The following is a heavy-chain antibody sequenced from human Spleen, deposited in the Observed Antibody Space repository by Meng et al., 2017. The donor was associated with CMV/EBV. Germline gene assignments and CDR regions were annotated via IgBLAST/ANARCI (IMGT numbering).Heavy chain of an antibody. V-gene: IGHV1-46*01. Sequence: ASVKVSCKASGYTFTGYYMHWVRQAPGQGLEWMGIINPSGGSPSYAQKFQGRVTMTRDTSTSTVYMELSSLRSEDTAVYYCASGGGPAARGGGYYYYYGMDVWGQGTTVTVSS. J-gene: IGHJ6*02. CDR2: INPSGGSP. D-gene: IGHD2-2*01. CDR1: GYTFTGYY. CDR3: ASGGGPAARGGGYYYYYGMDV.